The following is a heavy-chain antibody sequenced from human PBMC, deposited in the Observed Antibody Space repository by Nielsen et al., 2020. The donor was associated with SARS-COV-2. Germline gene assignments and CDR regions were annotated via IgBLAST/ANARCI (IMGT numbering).Heavy chain of an antibody. CDR1: GFSFSTYW. CDR3: ARGQYDSII. V-gene: IGHV3-74*01. Sequence: GESLKISCAASGFSFSTYWMHWVRQAPGKGLVWVSRINQDGSTTNYGDSVQGRFTISRDNSKNTLYLQMNSLRAEDTAVYYCARGQYDSIIWGQGTMVTVSS. D-gene: IGHD3-22*01. CDR2: INQDGSTT. J-gene: IGHJ3*02.